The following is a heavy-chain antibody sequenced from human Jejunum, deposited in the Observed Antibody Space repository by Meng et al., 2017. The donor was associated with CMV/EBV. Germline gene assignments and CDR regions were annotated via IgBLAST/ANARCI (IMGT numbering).Heavy chain of an antibody. CDR2: IYTSGST. J-gene: IGHJ5*02. CDR3: ARESGSYYWFDP. CDR1: AGPSSGYY. V-gene: IGHV4-4*07. Sequence: LLQGSGPGLWKSSEPLSLICFVSAGPSSGYYWSWIRQPAGKGLEWIGRIYTSGSTHYNPSLKSRLTMSVDLAKNQISLKVSSVTAADTAVYYCARESGSYYWFDPWGQGTLVTVSS. D-gene: IGHD1-26*01.